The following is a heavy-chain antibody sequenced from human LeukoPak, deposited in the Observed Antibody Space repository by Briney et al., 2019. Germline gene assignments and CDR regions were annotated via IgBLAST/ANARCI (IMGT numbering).Heavy chain of an antibody. J-gene: IGHJ5*02. CDR1: GFTFSSYI. V-gene: IGHV3-21*01. CDR2: ISSSSSYI. CDR3: ARSGGSTSPWFDP. Sequence: PGGSLRLSCAASGFTFSSYIMNWVRQAPGKGLEWVASISSSSSYIYYADSVKGRFTISRDNAKNSLYLQMNSLRAEDTAVYYCARSGGSTSPWFDPWGQGTLVTVSS. D-gene: IGHD2-2*01.